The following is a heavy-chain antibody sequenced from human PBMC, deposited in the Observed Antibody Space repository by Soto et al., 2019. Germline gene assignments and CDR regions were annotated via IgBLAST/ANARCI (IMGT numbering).Heavy chain of an antibody. Sequence: SETLSLTCAVSGGSISSSNWWSWVRQPPGKGLEWIGEIYHSGSTNYNPSLKSRVTISVDTSKNQFSLKLSSVTAADTAVYYCARGRYCSGGSCYSPAFDIWGQGTMVTVSS. J-gene: IGHJ3*02. CDR2: IYHSGST. CDR3: ARGRYCSGGSCYSPAFDI. D-gene: IGHD2-15*01. V-gene: IGHV4-4*02. CDR1: GGSISSSNW.